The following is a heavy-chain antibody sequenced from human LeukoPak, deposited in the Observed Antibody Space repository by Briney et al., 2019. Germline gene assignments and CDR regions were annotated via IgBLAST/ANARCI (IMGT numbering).Heavy chain of an antibody. CDR1: GGTFSSYA. Sequence: SVKVSCKASGGTFSSYAISWVRQAPGQGLEWMGGIIPIFGTANYAQKFQGRVTITTDESTSTAYMELSSLRSEDTAVYYCARVDYGDYYFDYWGQGTLVTVSS. CDR2: IIPIFGTA. D-gene: IGHD4-17*01. J-gene: IGHJ4*02. CDR3: ARVDYGDYYFDY. V-gene: IGHV1-69*05.